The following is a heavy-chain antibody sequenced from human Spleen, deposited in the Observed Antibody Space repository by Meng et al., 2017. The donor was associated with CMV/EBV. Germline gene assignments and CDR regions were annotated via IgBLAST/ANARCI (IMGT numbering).Heavy chain of an antibody. V-gene: IGHV3-15*01. CDR3: AKRGDSSGTYAMDV. CDR2: IKSKTDGGTT. Sequence: GGSLRLSCAASGFTFSNAWMSWVRQAPGKGLEWVGRIKSKTDGGTTDYAAPVKGRFTISRDNSKNTLYLQMNSLRAEDTAVYYCAKRGDSSGTYAMDVWGQGTTVTVSS. CDR1: GFTFSNAW. J-gene: IGHJ6*02. D-gene: IGHD3-22*01.